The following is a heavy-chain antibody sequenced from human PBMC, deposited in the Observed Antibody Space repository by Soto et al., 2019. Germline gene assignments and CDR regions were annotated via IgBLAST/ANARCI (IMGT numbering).Heavy chain of an antibody. CDR2: ISGIGGST. Sequence: GGSLRLSCTASGFTFSTFAMSWVRQAPGKGLEWVSAISGIGGSTYYADSVKGRFTISRDNSKNTLYLQMNSLRAEDTAVYNCAKSLRGVTHDAFGVWGQGTMVTVSS. D-gene: IGHD2-15*01. V-gene: IGHV3-23*01. CDR3: AKSLRGVTHDAFGV. CDR1: GFTFSTFA. J-gene: IGHJ3*01.